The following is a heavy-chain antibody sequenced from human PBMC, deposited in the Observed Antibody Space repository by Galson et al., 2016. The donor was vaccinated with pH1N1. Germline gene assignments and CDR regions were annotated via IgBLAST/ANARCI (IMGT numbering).Heavy chain of an antibody. V-gene: IGHV3-30*03. CDR3: SRETSLVTLESFDI. D-gene: IGHD2-21*02. CDR2: ISYDGSNK. CDR1: GFTFSSYA. J-gene: IGHJ3*02. Sequence: SLRLSCAVSGFTFSSYAMHWVRQAPGKGLEWVAVISYDGSNKYYGDSVKGRFTISRDNSRNRLYLQMTSLRAEDTGLYYWSRETSLVTLESFDIGCQGTMVTVSS.